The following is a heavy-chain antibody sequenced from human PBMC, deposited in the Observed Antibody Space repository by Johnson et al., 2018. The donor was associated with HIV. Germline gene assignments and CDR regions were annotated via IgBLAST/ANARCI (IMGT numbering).Heavy chain of an antibody. D-gene: IGHD6-19*01. J-gene: IGHJ3*02. CDR3: AGGRAVAGTRAFDI. V-gene: IGHV3-30*04. CDR1: GFTFSSYA. CDR2: ISYDGSNK. Sequence: QVQLVESGGGLVKPGGSLRLSCAASGFTFSSYAMHWVRQAPGKGLEWVAVISYDGSNKYYADSVKGRFTISRDNSKNTLYLQMNSLRAEDTAVDYWAGGRAVAGTRAFDIWGQGTMVTVSS.